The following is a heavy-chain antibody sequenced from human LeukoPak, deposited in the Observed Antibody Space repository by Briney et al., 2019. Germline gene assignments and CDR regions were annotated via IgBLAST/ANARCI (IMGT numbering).Heavy chain of an antibody. CDR2: IYYSGST. Sequence: KPSETLSLTCTVSGGSISSGDYYWSWIRQPPGKGLEWIGYIYYSGSTYYNPSLKSRVTISVDTSKNQFSLKLSSVTAADTAVYYCARGDDYYYCMDVWGKGTTVTVSS. V-gene: IGHV4-30-4*08. CDR1: GGSISSGDYY. CDR3: ARGDDYYYCMDV. J-gene: IGHJ6*03.